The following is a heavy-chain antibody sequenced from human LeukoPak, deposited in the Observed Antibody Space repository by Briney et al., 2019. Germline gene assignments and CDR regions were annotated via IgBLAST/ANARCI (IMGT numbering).Heavy chain of an antibody. J-gene: IGHJ4*02. CDR3: ATGYSSSPGHY. D-gene: IGHD6-13*01. Sequence: PSETMSLTWAVYGGSFSGYYWSWIRQPPGKWLEWNGEINHSGRTNYNPSLKSRVTISVDTSKNQFSLKLSSVTAADTAVYYCATGYSSSPGHYWGQGTLVTVSS. CDR1: GGSFSGYY. CDR2: INHSGRT. V-gene: IGHV4-34*01.